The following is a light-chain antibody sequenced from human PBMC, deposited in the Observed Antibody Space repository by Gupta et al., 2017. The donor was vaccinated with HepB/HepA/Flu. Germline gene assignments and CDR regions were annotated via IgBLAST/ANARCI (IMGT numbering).Light chain of an antibody. CDR1: SSNIGSKV. CDR3: EEWDNRLRGLV. J-gene: IGLJ3*02. CDR2: SNA. V-gene: IGLV1-44*01. Sequence: HSVLTQPPSASGTPRQRVTISCSGSSSNIGSKVVNWYQQVPGTATKLRIDSNAQRPSGVTDRVSCYTAGTYASPGTRGLQSEDEADEYWEEWDNRLRGLVFGGGTKLTVL.